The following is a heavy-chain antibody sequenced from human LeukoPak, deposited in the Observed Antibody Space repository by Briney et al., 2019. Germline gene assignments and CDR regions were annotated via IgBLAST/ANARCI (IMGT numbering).Heavy chain of an antibody. D-gene: IGHD2-15*01. J-gene: IGHJ4*02. V-gene: IGHV1-18*01. CDR3: ATSFHEVVVAATGGDYFDY. Sequence: ASVEVSCKASGYTFTSYGISWVRQAPGQGLEWMGWISAYNGNTNYAQKLQGRVTMTTDTSTSTAYMELRSLRSDDTAVYYCATSFHEVVVAATGGDYFDYWGQGTLVTVSS. CDR2: ISAYNGNT. CDR1: GYTFTSYG.